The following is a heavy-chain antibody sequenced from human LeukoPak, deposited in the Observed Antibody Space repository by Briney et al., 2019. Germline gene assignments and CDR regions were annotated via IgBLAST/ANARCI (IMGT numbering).Heavy chain of an antibody. D-gene: IGHD3-10*01. J-gene: IGHJ6*03. CDR1: GFTFSSYE. CDR2: ISSSGSTI. CDR3: ARQESYYYYMDV. V-gene: IGHV3-48*03. Sequence: GGSLRLSCAASGFTFSSYEMNWVRQAPGKGLEWVSYISSSGSTIYYADSVKGRFTISRDNAKNSLYLQMNSLRAEDTAVYYCARQESYYYYMDVWGKGTTVTVSS.